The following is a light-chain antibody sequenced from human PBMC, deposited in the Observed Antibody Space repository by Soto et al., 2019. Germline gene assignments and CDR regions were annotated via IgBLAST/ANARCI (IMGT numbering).Light chain of an antibody. CDR1: SSDIGGYNY. CDR2: EVS. V-gene: IGLV2-8*01. Sequence: QSALTQPPSASGSPGQSVTISCTGTSSDIGGYNYVSWYQHHPGKAPKVMIYEVSKRPSGVPDRFSGSKSGNTASLTVSGLQPEDEAGYYCSSYAGSNNLGVFGGGTKLTVL. CDR3: SSYAGSNNLGV. J-gene: IGLJ3*02.